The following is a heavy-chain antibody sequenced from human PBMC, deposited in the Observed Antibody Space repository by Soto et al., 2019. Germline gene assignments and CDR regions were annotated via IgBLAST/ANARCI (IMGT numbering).Heavy chain of an antibody. CDR1: GYTFTSYA. CDR3: ARSLLYNWMNFPYYYYGMDV. J-gene: IGHJ6*02. V-gene: IGHV7-4-1*01. CDR2: INTNTGNP. Sequence: WASVKVSCKASGYTFTSYAMNWVRQAPRQGLEWMGWINTNTGNPTYAQGFTGRFVFSLDTSVSTAYLQICSLKAEDTAVYYCARSLLYNWMNFPYYYYGMDVWGQGTTVTVSS. D-gene: IGHD1-20*01.